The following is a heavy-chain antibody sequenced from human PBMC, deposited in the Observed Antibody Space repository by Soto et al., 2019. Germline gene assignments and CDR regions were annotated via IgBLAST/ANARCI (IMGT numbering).Heavy chain of an antibody. CDR3: ARQLDFSNGYFTAPMDV. D-gene: IGHD3-3*01. J-gene: IGHJ6*03. V-gene: IGHV4-39*01. CDR2: FYYTGST. CDR1: GDSMTRGSYY. Sequence: QLQLQESGPGLVKPSETLSLTCVVSGDSMTRGSYYWAWIRQPPGKGLEWIGSFYYTGSTNYNPYLTSRVTVSADTSNNHFSLRLTSVTAADTAVYYCARQLDFSNGYFTAPMDVWGKGTTVTVSS.